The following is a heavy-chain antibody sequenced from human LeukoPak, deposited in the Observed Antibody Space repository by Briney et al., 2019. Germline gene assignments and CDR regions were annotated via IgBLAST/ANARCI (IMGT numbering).Heavy chain of an antibody. CDR3: ARADKRVGAMNAFDI. CDR2: IYYSGST. D-gene: IGHD1-26*01. J-gene: IGHJ3*02. V-gene: IGHV4-39*07. CDR1: GGSISSSSYY. Sequence: SETLSLTCTVSGGSISSSSYYWGWIRQPPGKGLEWIGSIYYSGSTYYNPSLKSRVTISVDTSKNQFSLKLRSVTAADTAVYYCARADKRVGAMNAFDIWGQGTMVTVSS.